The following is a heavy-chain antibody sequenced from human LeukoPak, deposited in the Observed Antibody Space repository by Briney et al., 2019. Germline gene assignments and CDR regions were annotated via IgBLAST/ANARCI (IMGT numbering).Heavy chain of an antibody. CDR2: ISAYNGNT. D-gene: IGHD3-3*01. CDR1: GYTFTSYG. Sequence: ASVKVSCKASGYTFTSYGISWMRQAPGQGLEWMGWISAYNGNTNYAQKLQGRVTMTTDTSTSTAYMELRSLRSDDTAVYYCARSHPPLLLEWDYNWFDPWGQGTLVTVSS. CDR3: ARSHPPLLLEWDYNWFDP. V-gene: IGHV1-18*01. J-gene: IGHJ5*02.